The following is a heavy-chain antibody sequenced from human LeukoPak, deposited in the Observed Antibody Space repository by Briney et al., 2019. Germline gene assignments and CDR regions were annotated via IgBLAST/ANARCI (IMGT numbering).Heavy chain of an antibody. V-gene: IGHV3-48*04. D-gene: IGHD2-2*01. Sequence: GGSLRLSCAASGFTFSSYAMSWVRQAPGKGLEWVSYISSSGSTIYYADSVKGRFTISRDSAKNSLYLQMNSLRAEDTAVYYCARESGYCSSTSCTTYYYMDVWGKGTTVTVSS. CDR3: ARESGYCSSTSCTTYYYMDV. CDR2: ISSSGSTI. CDR1: GFTFSSYA. J-gene: IGHJ6*03.